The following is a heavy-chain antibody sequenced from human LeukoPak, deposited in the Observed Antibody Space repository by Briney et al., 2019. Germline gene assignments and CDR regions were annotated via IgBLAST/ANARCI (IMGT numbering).Heavy chain of an antibody. CDR1: GYTFTDYY. CDR2: INPNSGGT. D-gene: IGHD2-15*01. Sequence: ASVKVSCKASGYTFTDYYMHWVRQAPGQGLEWMGWINPNSGGTNYAQKFQGRVTMTRDTSISTAYMELSRLRSDDTAVYYCARDFGVLVSEYYFDYWGQGTLVTVSS. J-gene: IGHJ4*02. V-gene: IGHV1-2*02. CDR3: ARDFGVLVSEYYFDY.